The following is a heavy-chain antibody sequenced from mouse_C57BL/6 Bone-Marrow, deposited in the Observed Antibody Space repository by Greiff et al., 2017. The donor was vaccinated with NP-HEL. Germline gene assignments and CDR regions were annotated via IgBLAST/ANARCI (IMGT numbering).Heavy chain of an antibody. CDR1: GYSFTSYY. CDR2: IYPGSGNT. CDR3: ASPNYGSSSYWYFDV. Sequence: VQLQQSGPELVKPGASVKISCKASGYSFTSYYIHWVKQRPGQGLEWIGWIYPGSGNTKYNEKFKGKATLTADTSSSTAYMQLSSLTSEDSAVYYCASPNYGSSSYWYFDVWGTGTTVTVSS. V-gene: IGHV1-66*01. D-gene: IGHD1-1*01. J-gene: IGHJ1*03.